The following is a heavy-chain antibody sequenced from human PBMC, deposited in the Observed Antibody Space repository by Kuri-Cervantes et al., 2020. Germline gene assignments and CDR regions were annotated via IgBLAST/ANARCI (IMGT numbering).Heavy chain of an antibody. V-gene: IGHV1-46*01. CDR1: GYTFTSYC. D-gene: IGHD6-13*01. Sequence: GGSLRLSCKASGYTFTSYCMHWVRQAPGQGLEWMGIINPSGGSTGYAQKFQGRVTMTRDTSTSTVYMELSRLRSDDTAVYYCARGRRPLHSSSWKHSYFDYWGQGTLVTVSS. CDR3: ARGRRPLHSSSWKHSYFDY. CDR2: INPSGGST. J-gene: IGHJ4*02.